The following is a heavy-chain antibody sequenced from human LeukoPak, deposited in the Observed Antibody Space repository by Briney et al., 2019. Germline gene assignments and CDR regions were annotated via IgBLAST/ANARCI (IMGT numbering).Heavy chain of an antibody. CDR1: GFAFNTYA. Sequence: PGGSLRLSCAASGFAFNTYAMSWVRQAPGTGLEWVSAISSGGGGSTYYADSVKGRFTISRDNSRNTLYLQMNSPRAEDTAVYYCAKRNGNNNGPFDGWGQGTLVTVSS. CDR3: AKRNGNNNGPFDG. J-gene: IGHJ4*02. D-gene: IGHD5-24*01. CDR2: ISSGGGGST. V-gene: IGHV3-23*01.